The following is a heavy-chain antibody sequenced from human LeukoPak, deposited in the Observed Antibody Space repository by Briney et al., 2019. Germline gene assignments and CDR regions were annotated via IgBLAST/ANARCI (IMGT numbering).Heavy chain of an antibody. J-gene: IGHJ4*02. D-gene: IGHD5-18*01. CDR3: ARDQREWIQLWPYYFDY. CDR2: ISTSSIYT. V-gene: IGHV3-21*01. CDR1: EITFSNYA. Sequence: GGSLRLSCAASEITFSNYAMHWVRQAPGKGLEWVSSISTSSIYTYYGDSVRGRFTISRDNAKKSIYLQMNSLRAEDTAVYYCARDQREWIQLWPYYFDYWGQGTLVTVSS.